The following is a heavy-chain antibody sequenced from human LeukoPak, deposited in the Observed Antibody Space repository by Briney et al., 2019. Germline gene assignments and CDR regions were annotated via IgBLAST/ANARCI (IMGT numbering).Heavy chain of an antibody. CDR2: LYYSGST. CDR3: ARPYSGNYYDAFDI. Sequence: SETLSLTCTVSGGSISSSIYYWGRIRQPPGKGLEWIGSLYYSGSTYYNPSLKSRVTISADTSNNQFSLKLSSVTAADTAVYYCARPYSGNYYDAFDIWGQGTTVTVSS. V-gene: IGHV4-39*01. J-gene: IGHJ3*02. CDR1: GGSISSSIYY. D-gene: IGHD1-26*01.